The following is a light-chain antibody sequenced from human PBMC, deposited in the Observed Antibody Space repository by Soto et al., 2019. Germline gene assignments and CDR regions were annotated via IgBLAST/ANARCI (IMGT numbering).Light chain of an antibody. Sequence: QSVLTQPPSASGTPGQRVTISCSGSSSNIGGNYVYWYQQLPGTAPKLLIYSNIHRPSGVPGRFSGSKSGTSASLAISGLRSDDEAHYYCATWDDSLSRAVFGGGTQLTVL. CDR2: SNI. CDR1: SSNIGGNY. V-gene: IGLV1-47*02. CDR3: ATWDDSLSRAV. J-gene: IGLJ7*01.